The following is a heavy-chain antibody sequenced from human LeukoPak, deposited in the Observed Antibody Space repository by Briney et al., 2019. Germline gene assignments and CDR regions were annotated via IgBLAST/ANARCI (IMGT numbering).Heavy chain of an antibody. V-gene: IGHV3-74*01. CDR1: GFTFSTCR. CDR2: INSDGSST. J-gene: IGHJ6*03. Sequence: GGSLRLSCAASGFTFSTCRMHWVRRAPGKGLVWVSRINSDGSSTTYADSVMGRFTISRDNATNTLYLQINSLRAEDTAVYYCARSTSHYYYYYMDVWGKGTTVTISS. CDR3: ARSTSHYYYYYMDV.